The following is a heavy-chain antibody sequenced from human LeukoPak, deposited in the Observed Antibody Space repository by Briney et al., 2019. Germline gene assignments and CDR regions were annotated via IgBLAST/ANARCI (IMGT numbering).Heavy chain of an antibody. J-gene: IGHJ5*02. Sequence: SETLSLTCTVSGGSISSSSYYWGWIRQPPGKGLEWIGYIYYSGSTNYNPSLKSRVTISVDTSKNQFSLKLSSVTAADTAVYYCARGFHYDFWSGSWFDPWGQGTLVTVSS. V-gene: IGHV4-61*05. D-gene: IGHD3-3*01. CDR2: IYYSGST. CDR1: GGSISSSSYY. CDR3: ARGFHYDFWSGSWFDP.